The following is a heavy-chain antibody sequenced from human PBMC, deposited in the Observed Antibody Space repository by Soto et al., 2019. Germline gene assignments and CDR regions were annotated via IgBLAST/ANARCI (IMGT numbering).Heavy chain of an antibody. D-gene: IGHD6-19*01. CDR2: IIPIFGTA. J-gene: IGHJ6*02. CDR3: ASGVAVADIFYYYYGMDV. Sequence: GASVKVSCKASGGTFSSYAISWVRQAPGQGLEWMGGIIPIFGTANYAQKFQGRVTITADESTSTAYMELSSLRSEDTAVYYCASGVAVADIFYYYYGMDVWGQGTTVTVSS. CDR1: GGTFSSYA. V-gene: IGHV1-69*13.